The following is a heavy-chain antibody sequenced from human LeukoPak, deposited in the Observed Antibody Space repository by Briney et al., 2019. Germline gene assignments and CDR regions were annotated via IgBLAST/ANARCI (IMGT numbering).Heavy chain of an antibody. CDR3: ARGAMATMETTDY. CDR2: IIPIFGTA. D-gene: IGHD5-24*01. J-gene: IGHJ4*02. Sequence: SVKVSCRASGGTFSSYAISWVRQAPVQGLEWMGGIIPIFGTANYAQKFQGRVTITADESTSTAYMELSSLRSEDTAVYYCARGAMATMETTDYWGQGTLVTVSP. V-gene: IGHV1-69*01. CDR1: GGTFSSYA.